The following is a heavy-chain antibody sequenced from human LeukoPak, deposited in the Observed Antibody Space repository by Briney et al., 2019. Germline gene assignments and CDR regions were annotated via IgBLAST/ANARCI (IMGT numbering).Heavy chain of an antibody. CDR3: ARDCQFYDFWSGYCL. V-gene: IGHV3-7*01. Sequence: GGSLRLSCAASGFTLSGHWMTWVRQAPGKGLEWVANINQDGSAKYYVDSVKGRFTISRDNAKNSMYLQMNSLRAEDTAVYCARDCQFYDFWSGYCLWGQGTLVTVSS. D-gene: IGHD3-3*01. CDR2: INQDGSAK. J-gene: IGHJ4*02. CDR1: GFTLSGHW.